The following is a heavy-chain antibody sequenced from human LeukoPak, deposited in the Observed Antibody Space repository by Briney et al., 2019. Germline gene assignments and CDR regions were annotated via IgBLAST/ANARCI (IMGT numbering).Heavy chain of an antibody. CDR2: ISPSSGDT. D-gene: IGHD5-12*01. J-gene: IGHJ4*02. CDR1: GYTFSDYF. Sequence: PSVKVSCKASGYTFSDYFIHWVRQSPGQGPEWVGWISPSSGDTEYAQKFRGRVTMTRDTSIKTAYMELTGLTSDDTAVYYCARWTPSMKSGYDFEFWGQGTLVTVSS. V-gene: IGHV1-2*02. CDR3: ARWTPSMKSGYDFEF.